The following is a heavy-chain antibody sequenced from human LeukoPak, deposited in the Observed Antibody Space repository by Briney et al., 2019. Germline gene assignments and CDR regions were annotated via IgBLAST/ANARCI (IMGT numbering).Heavy chain of an antibody. Sequence: GGSLRLSCAASGFTFSSYSMNWVRQAPGKGLEWVSSISSSSSYIYYADSVKGRFTISRDNAKNSLYLQMNSLRAEDTAVYYCAREGGLMDYGGNSGYDYWGQGTLVTVSS. CDR2: ISSSSSYI. CDR3: AREGGLMDYGGNSGYDY. CDR1: GFTFSSYS. D-gene: IGHD4-23*01. J-gene: IGHJ4*02. V-gene: IGHV3-21*01.